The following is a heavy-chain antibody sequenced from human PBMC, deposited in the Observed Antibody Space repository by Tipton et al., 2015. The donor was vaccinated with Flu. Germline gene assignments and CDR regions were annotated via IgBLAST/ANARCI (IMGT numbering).Heavy chain of an antibody. CDR3: ARERRYCSGTSCYGGPYFDY. CDR2: ISSSGSTI. J-gene: IGHJ4*02. D-gene: IGHD2-2*01. V-gene: IGHV3-11*01. CDR1: RFTFSDYY. Sequence: SLRLSCAASRFTFSDYYMTWIRQAPGKGLEWVSYISSSGSTIYYADSVKGRFTISRDNANNSLYLQMNSLRAEDTAVYYCARERRYCSGTSCYGGPYFDYWGQGTLVTVSS.